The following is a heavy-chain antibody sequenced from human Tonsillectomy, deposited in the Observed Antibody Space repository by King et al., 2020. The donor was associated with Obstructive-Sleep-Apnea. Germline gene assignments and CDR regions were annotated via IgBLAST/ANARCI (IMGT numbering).Heavy chain of an antibody. CDR3: ARDATTVTPYYYYGMDV. Sequence: VQLVESGGGVVQPGRSLRLSCAASGFTFSSYAMHWVRQAPGKGLELVAVISYDGSNKYYADSVKGRFTISRDNSKNTLYLQMNSLRAEDTAVYYWARDATTVTPYYYYGMDVWGQGTTVTVSS. V-gene: IGHV3-30-3*01. J-gene: IGHJ6*02. CDR2: ISYDGSNK. D-gene: IGHD4-17*01. CDR1: GFTFSSYA.